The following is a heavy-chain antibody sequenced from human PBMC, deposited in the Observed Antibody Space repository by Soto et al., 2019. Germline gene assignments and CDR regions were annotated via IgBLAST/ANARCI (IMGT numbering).Heavy chain of an antibody. CDR1: GGINSRY. Sequence: QVQLQESGPGLVKPSETLSLTCTVSGGINSRYWSWVRQAPGKGLEWIGYIYDGGYTNYHPSLKIRITLSVDASESQFSLNLRSVTAADTAVYYCAGVSIVNKYKWFDVWGQGILVTVSS. CDR3: AGVSIVNKYKWFDV. J-gene: IGHJ5*02. V-gene: IGHV4-4*09. CDR2: IYDGGYT. D-gene: IGHD2-15*01.